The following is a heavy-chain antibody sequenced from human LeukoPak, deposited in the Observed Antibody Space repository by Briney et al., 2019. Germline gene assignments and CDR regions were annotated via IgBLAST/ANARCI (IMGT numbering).Heavy chain of an antibody. CDR2: ISSSGSTI. J-gene: IGHJ6*03. Sequence: GGSLRLSCAASGFTFSSYEMNWVRQAPGKGLEWVSYISSSGSTIYYADSVKGRFTISRDNAKNSLYLQMNSLRAEDTAVYYCATTLYRSSRLSAYYYHYYMDVWGKGTTVTVSS. D-gene: IGHD6-13*01. CDR3: ATTLYRSSRLSAYYYHYYMDV. V-gene: IGHV3-48*03. CDR1: GFTFSSYE.